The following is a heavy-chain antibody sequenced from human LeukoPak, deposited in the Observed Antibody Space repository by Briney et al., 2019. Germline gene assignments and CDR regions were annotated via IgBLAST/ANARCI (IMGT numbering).Heavy chain of an antibody. CDR2: FDPEDGET. V-gene: IGHV1-24*01. CDR3: ATELRFLESIDY. Sequence: ASVKVPCKVSGYTLTELSMHWVRQAPGKGLEWMGGFDPEDGETIYAQKFQGRVTMTEDTSTDTAYMELSSLRSEDTAVYCCATELRFLESIDYWGQGTLVTVSS. D-gene: IGHD3-3*01. CDR1: GYTLTELS. J-gene: IGHJ4*02.